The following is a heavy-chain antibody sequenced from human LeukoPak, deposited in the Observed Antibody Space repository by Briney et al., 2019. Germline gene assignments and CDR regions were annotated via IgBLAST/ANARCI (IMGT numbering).Heavy chain of an antibody. D-gene: IGHD3-3*01. V-gene: IGHV1-3*01. Sequence: ASVKVSCKASGYTFTSYAMHWVRQAPGQRLEWMGWINAGNGNTKYSQKFQGRVTMTTDTSTSTAYMDLRSLRSDDTAVYYCARRVLEGLRFFDFWGQGTLVTVSS. J-gene: IGHJ4*02. CDR3: ARRVLEGLRFFDF. CDR2: INAGNGNT. CDR1: GYTFTSYA.